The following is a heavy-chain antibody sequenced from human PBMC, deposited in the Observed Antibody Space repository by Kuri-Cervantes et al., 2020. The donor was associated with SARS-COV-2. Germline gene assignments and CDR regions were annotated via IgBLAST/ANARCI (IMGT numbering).Heavy chain of an antibody. Sequence: ESLKISCTVSGGSISSYYWSWIRQPPGKGLEWIGYIYYSGSTYYNPSLKSRVTISVDTSKNQSSLKLSSVTAADTAVYYCARQMMSSITIFGVVITRNWFDPWGQGTLVT. V-gene: IGHV4-59*04. CDR1: GGSISSYY. J-gene: IGHJ5*02. D-gene: IGHD3-3*01. CDR2: IYYSGST. CDR3: ARQMMSSITIFGVVITRNWFDP.